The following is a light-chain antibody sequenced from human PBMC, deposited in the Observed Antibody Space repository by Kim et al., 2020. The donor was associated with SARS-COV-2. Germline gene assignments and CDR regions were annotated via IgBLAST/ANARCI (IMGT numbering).Light chain of an antibody. Sequence: GQSITIPCSGTSSDVGGFNFDSWYQQHPGKASKVMIYDVSYRPSGVSSRFSGSKSGNTASLTISGLQAEDEADYYCSSYASSNTLLFGGGTQLTVL. J-gene: IGLJ3*02. CDR1: SSDVGGFNF. V-gene: IGLV2-14*03. CDR2: DVS. CDR3: SSYASSNTLL.